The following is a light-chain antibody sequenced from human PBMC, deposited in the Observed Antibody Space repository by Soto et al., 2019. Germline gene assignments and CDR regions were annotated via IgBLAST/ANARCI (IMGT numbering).Light chain of an antibody. CDR1: SSDVGGYNY. CDR3: SSSGASNLCV. V-gene: IGLV2-8*01. CDR2: EGS. Sequence: QSALTQPPSASGSPGQSVTISCTGTSSDVGGYNYVSWYQQHPGKAPKLIIYEGSKRPSGVPDRFSGSKSGNASPLSVAGLQAEDEADYYCSSSGASNLCVFGGGTKLTVL. J-gene: IGLJ2*01.